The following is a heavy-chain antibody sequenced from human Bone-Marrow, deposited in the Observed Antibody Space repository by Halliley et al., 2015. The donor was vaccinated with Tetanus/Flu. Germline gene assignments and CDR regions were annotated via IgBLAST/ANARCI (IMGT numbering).Heavy chain of an antibody. J-gene: IGHJ4*01. Sequence: TLSLTCAVSGFSISSDYHWGWIRQPPGKGLEWIGSSPHSGTSYYNPSLKSRVTISIDASKNHFSLKLTSVTAADTAVYYCARDPLYSSSAIDYWGHGTLVAVSS. D-gene: IGHD2-21*01. CDR1: GFSISSDYH. V-gene: IGHV4-38-2*02. CDR2: SPHSGTS. CDR3: ARDPLYSSSAIDY.